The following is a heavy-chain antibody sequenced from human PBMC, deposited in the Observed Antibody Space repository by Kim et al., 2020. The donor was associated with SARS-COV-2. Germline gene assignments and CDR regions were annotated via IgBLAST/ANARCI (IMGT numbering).Heavy chain of an antibody. CDR3: AREGNWGWPDAFDI. V-gene: IGHV3-64*01. Sequence: GGSLRLSCATSGFTFSSYAMHWVRQAPGKGLEYVSAISSNGGSTYYANSVKGRFTISRDNSKNTLYLQMGSLRAEDMAVYYCAREGNWGWPDAFDIWGQGTMVTVSS. D-gene: IGHD7-27*01. J-gene: IGHJ3*02. CDR1: GFTFSSYA. CDR2: ISSNGGST.